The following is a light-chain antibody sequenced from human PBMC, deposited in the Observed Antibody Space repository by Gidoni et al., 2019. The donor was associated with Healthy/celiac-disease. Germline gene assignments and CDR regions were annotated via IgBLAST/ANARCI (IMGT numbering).Light chain of an antibody. J-gene: IGKJ4*01. CDR2: DSS. CDR1: QSVSSY. CDR3: QHRSNWLT. Sequence: VLTQSPATLPLSPGERATLSCRASQSVSSYSAWYQQKPGQAPRLLLYDSSNRATGIPARFSGRGSGTVFTLTISSLAPDDFAVYYCQHRSNWLTFGGGTKVEIK. V-gene: IGKV3-11*01.